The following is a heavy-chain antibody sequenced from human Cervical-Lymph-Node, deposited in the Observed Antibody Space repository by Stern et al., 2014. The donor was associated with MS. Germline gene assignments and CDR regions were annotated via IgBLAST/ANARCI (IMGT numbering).Heavy chain of an antibody. CDR2: ISRGGSTI. CDR1: GFTFSDSY. D-gene: IGHD3-10*01. J-gene: IGHJ6*02. CDR3: ARGFNYYYGMDV. V-gene: IGHV3-11*01. Sequence: VQLVESGGGLVKPGGSLRLSCAASGFTFSDSYMNWIRQAPGKGLEWNSYISRGGSTIFYADSVKGRFTNSRDNAKNSLYLQMNSLRAEDTAVYYCARGFNYYYGMDVWGQGTMVTVSS.